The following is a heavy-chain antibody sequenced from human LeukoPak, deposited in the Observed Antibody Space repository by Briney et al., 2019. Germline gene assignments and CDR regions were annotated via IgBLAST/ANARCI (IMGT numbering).Heavy chain of an antibody. CDR1: GGSVSSGSYY. V-gene: IGHV4-61*01. CDR3: ARGRSLYFDY. Sequence: SETLSLTCSVSGGSVSSGSYYWNWIRQPPGKGLEWIGYIYYSGSTNYNPSLQSRVTISVDTSRNQFSLKLSSVTAADTAVYYCARGRSLYFDYWGQGTLVTVSS. CDR2: IYYSGST. J-gene: IGHJ4*02.